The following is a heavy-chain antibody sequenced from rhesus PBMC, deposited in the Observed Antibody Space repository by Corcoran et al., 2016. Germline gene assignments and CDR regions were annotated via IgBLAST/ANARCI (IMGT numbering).Heavy chain of an antibody. CDR1: GFSFTRYW. D-gene: IGHD6-25*01. CDR2: IVHGDTET. J-gene: IGHJ4*01. Sequence: EVQLVQSGAEVERPGESLKLSCKPFGFSFTRYWISWVLQMHGKGLEWMASIVHGDTETRNHPPVQGQLTTSADNSINTTYLQWSSLKASDSATYYCAKLSSGSWAFDYWGQGVLVTVSS. CDR3: AKLSSGSWAFDY. V-gene: IGHV5-2*01.